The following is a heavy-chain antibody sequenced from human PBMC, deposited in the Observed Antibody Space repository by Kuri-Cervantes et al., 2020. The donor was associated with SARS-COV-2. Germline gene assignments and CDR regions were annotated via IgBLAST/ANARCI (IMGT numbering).Heavy chain of an antibody. J-gene: IGHJ3*02. CDR2: ISAYNGNT. D-gene: IGHD1-26*01. CDR3: ARDQRVGATLGDAFDI. Sequence: AAVKVSCKASGYTFTSYGISWVRQATGQGLEWMGWISAYNGNTNYAQRLQGRVTMTTDTSTSTAYMELRSLRSDDTAVYYCARDQRVGATLGDAFDIWGQGTMVTVSS. V-gene: IGHV1-18*01. CDR1: GYTFTSYG.